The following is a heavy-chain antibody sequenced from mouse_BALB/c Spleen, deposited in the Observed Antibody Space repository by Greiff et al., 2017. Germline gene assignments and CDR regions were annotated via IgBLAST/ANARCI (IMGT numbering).Heavy chain of an antibody. CDR3: AREGNMGLRRGTYYAMDY. D-gene: IGHD2-2*01. Sequence: LARPRASVKISCKASGYSFTGYYMHWVKQSHGKSLEWIGYISCYNGATSYNQKFKGKATFTVDTSSSTAYMQFNSLTSEDSAVYYCAREGNMGLRRGTYYAMDYWGQGTSVTVSS. CDR2: ISCYNGAT. J-gene: IGHJ4*01. V-gene: IGHV1S34*01. CDR1: GYSFTGYY.